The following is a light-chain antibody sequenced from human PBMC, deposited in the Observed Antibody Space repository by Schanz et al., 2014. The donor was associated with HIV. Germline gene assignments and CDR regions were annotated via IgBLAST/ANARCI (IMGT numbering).Light chain of an antibody. Sequence: EDVLTQSPGTLSLSPGERATLSCRVSETINSRYLAWYQQKPGQAPRLLIYGASRRASGIPDRFSGSGSGTDFTLSISRLEPEDFAVYFCQRYVNSPQTFGQGTKVEV. V-gene: IGKV3-20*01. J-gene: IGKJ1*01. CDR2: GAS. CDR3: QRYVNSPQT. CDR1: ETINSRY.